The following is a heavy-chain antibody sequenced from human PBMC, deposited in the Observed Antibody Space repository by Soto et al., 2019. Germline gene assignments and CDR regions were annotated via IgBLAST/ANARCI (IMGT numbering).Heavy chain of an antibody. CDR1: GGSFSGYY. D-gene: IGHD6-13*01. J-gene: IGHJ6*02. V-gene: IGHV4-34*01. CDR3: ARGSGSWSHYYYYYGMDV. Sequence: SETLSLTCAVYGGSFSGYYWSWIRQPPGKGLEWIGEINHSVSTNYNPSLKSRVTISVDTSKNQFSLKLSSVTAADTAVYYCARGSGSWSHYYYYYGMDVWGQGTTVTVSS. CDR2: INHSVST.